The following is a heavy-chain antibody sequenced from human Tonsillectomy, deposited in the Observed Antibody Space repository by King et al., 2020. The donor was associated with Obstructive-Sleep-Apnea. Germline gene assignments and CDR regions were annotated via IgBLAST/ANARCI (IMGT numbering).Heavy chain of an antibody. D-gene: IGHD5-18*01. Sequence: TLQESGPALVKPTQTLTLTCTFSGFSLSTSGMCVSWICQPPGEALEWLARIDWDDDKYYSTSLKTRLTISTDTSKNQVVLTMTNVDPADTATYYCARMVRGYRHGYVEDSVDYGLDVWGQGTTVTVSS. CDR2: IDWDDDK. CDR1: GFSLSTSGMC. J-gene: IGHJ6*02. V-gene: IGHV2-70*11. CDR3: ARMVRGYRHGYVEDSVDYGLDV.